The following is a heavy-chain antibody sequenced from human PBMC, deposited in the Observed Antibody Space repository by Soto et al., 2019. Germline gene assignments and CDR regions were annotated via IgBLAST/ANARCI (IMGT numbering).Heavy chain of an antibody. CDR2: ISGSGGST. V-gene: IGHV3-23*01. D-gene: IGHD2-15*01. Sequence: GGSLRLSCAASGFTFSSYAMSWIRQAPGKGLEWVSAISGSGGSTYYADSVKGRFTISRDNSKNTLYLQMNSLRAEDTAVYYCAKFVRPHCSGGSRYSAKYYYYYYGMDVWGQGTTVTVSS. J-gene: IGHJ6*02. CDR1: GFTFSSYA. CDR3: AKFVRPHCSGGSRYSAKYYYYYYGMDV.